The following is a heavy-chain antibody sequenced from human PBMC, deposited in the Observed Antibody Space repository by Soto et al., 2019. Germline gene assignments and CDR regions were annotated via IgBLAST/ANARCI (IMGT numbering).Heavy chain of an antibody. CDR2: IYYSGST. CDR1: VGSISSYY. CDR3: ARGVPATPTDWFDP. Sequence: KPSETLSLTCIVPVGSISSYYWSWIRHPPGKGLEWIGYIYYSGSTNYTPSLKGRVTISVDTSKNQVSLKLSTVTAADTAVYYCARGVPATPTDWFDPWGQGTLVTVSS. J-gene: IGHJ5*02. V-gene: IGHV4-59*01. D-gene: IGHD2-2*01.